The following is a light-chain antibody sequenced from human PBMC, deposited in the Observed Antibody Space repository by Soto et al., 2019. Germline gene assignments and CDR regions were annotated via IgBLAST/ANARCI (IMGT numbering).Light chain of an antibody. CDR3: TSWYDSLNGVV. CDR2: IAT. CDR1: SSNIGSNT. V-gene: IGLV1-44*01. Sequence: QSVLTQPPSASGTPGQRVTISCSGSSSNIGSNTVNWYQHLPGTAPKLLIYIATHRPSGVPDRFSGSKSGTSASLAISGLQSEDEADYYCTSWYDSLNGVVFGGGTKLTVL. J-gene: IGLJ3*02.